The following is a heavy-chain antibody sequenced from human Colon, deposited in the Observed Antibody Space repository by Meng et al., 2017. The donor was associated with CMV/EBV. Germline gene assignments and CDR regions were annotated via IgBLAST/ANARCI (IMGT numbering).Heavy chain of an antibody. CDR2: ISSSASNI. Sequence: FTFSTYSKSRIRQRQGKGLEWVSSISSSASNINKADAVKGRFTITRNNAKNSLYLQVNSMRAEDTAVYDCARDQSSKDLIVVPAVDYWGQGTLVTVSS. CDR1: FTFSTYS. D-gene: IGHD2-2*01. J-gene: IGHJ4*02. CDR3: ARDQSSKDLIVVPAVDY. V-gene: IGHV3-21*01.